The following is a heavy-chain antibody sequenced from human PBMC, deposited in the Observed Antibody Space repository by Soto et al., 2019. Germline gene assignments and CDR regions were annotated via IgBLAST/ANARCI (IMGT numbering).Heavy chain of an antibody. CDR1: GFAFRSFT. CDR2: ISSNSAYI. Sequence: GESLKISCAASGFAFRSFTMNWIRQAPGKGLEWVSTISSNSAYIYYTDALRGRFTISRDNAKNSLHLQMNSLRAEDTAVYYCTRDASRDSSARGWFDPWGPGTLVTVSS. J-gene: IGHJ5*02. D-gene: IGHD6-13*01. CDR3: TRDASRDSSARGWFDP. V-gene: IGHV3-21*01.